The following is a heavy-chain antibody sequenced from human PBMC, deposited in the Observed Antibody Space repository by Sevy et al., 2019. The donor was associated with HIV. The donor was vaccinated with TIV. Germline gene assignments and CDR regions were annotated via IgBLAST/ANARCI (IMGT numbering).Heavy chain of an antibody. J-gene: IGHJ4*02. V-gene: IGHV3-30*02. CDR2: IRYDGSTK. Sequence: GGSLRLSCTASGFTFSDYGMHWVRQAPGKGLEWVAFIRYDGSTKYYADSVKGRFTISSDNSKNKLFLQLNSLRVEDTAVYYCAKDLTVRYSTSSGDFDYWGQGSLVTVSS. CDR3: AKDLTVRYSTSSGDFDY. D-gene: IGHD6-6*01. CDR1: GFTFSDYG.